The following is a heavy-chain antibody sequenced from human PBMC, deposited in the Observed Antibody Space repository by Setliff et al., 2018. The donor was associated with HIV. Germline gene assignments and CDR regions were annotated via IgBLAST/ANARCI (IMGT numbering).Heavy chain of an antibody. J-gene: IGHJ4*02. Sequence: ASVKVSCKASGYTFTSYYIHWVRQAPGQGLEWMGEINPSGGSTSYSEKFRGRATMTRDTSRSTVYMELSSLRFDDTAVYYCARAPILRYASPVDMWGQGTLVTVPQ. CDR1: GYTFTSYY. V-gene: IGHV1-46*01. D-gene: IGHD2-8*01. CDR3: ARAPILRYASPVDM. CDR2: INPSGGST.